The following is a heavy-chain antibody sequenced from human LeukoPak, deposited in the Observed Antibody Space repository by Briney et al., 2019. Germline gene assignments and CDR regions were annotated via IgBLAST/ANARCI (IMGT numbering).Heavy chain of an antibody. Sequence: PGGSLRLSCAASGFTFDDYAMHWVRQAPGKGLEWVSGISWNSGSIGYADSVKGRFTISRDNAKNSLYLQMNSLRAEDMALYYCAKGNTAMATDSFDYWGQGTLVTVSS. CDR1: GFTFDDYA. J-gene: IGHJ4*02. CDR2: ISWNSGSI. CDR3: AKGNTAMATDSFDY. V-gene: IGHV3-9*03. D-gene: IGHD5-18*01.